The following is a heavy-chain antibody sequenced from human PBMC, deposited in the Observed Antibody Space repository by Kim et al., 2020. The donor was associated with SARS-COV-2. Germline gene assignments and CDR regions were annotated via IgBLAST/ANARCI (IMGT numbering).Heavy chain of an antibody. Sequence: SRKSRVTIAVDTSKNQFSLKLSSVTAADTAVYYCAREGQSITMVRGALDCWGQGTLVTVSS. D-gene: IGHD3-10*01. J-gene: IGHJ4*02. V-gene: IGHV4-34*01. CDR3: AREGQSITMVRGALDC.